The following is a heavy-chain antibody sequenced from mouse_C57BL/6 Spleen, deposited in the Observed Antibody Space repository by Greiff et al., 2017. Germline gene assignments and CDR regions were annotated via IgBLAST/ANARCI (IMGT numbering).Heavy chain of an antibody. D-gene: IGHD3-2*02. CDR1: GYTFTSYW. Sequence: VQLQQSGAELVRPGTSVKLSCKASGYTFTSYWMHWVKQRPGQGLEWIGVIDPSDSYTNYNQKFKGKATLTVDTSSSTAYMQLSSLTSEDSAVYYCARVEAAQATNFDYWGQGTTLTVSS. CDR3: ARVEAAQATNFDY. CDR2: IDPSDSYT. J-gene: IGHJ2*01. V-gene: IGHV1-59*01.